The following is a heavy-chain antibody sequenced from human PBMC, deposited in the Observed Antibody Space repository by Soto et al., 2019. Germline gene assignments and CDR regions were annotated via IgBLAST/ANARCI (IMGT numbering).Heavy chain of an antibody. CDR1: GGSVSSSSYY. J-gene: IGHJ4*02. D-gene: IGHD7-27*01. CDR3: ARLRTWGSFYFDC. V-gene: IGHV4-39*01. CDR2: IDYSGST. Sequence: SQTLSLTCNVSGGSVSSSSYYWGWIRQPPGKGLEWIGSIDYSGSTYYNPSLKSRVTISVDTSNNQFSLKLTSVTAADTAVYFCARLRTWGSFYFDCWGQGALVTVSS.